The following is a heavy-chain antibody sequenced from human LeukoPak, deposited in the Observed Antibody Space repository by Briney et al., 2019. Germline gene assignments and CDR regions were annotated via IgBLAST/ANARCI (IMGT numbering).Heavy chain of an antibody. J-gene: IGHJ4*02. D-gene: IGHD1-26*01. CDR1: GGSISSYN. CDR2: IHYSGST. CDR3: ARDSGSYLD. V-gene: IGHV4-59*01. Sequence: SETLSLTCTVSGGSISSYNWSWIRQPPGKGLEWIGCIHYSGSTNYNPSLKSRVTISVDTSKNQFSLKLSSVTAADTAVYYCARDSGSYLDWGQGTLVTVSS.